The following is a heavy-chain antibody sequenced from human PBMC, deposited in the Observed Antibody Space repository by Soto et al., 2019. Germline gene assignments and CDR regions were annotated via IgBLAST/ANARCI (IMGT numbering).Heavy chain of an antibody. J-gene: IGHJ4*02. CDR3: ARDTARGIVATSRFDY. Sequence: SVKVSCKASGGTFSSYAISWVRQAPGQGLEWMGGIIPIFGTANYAQKFQGRVTITADESTSTAYMELSSLRSEDTAVYYCARDTARGIVATSRFDYWGQGTLVTVSS. V-gene: IGHV1-69*13. CDR2: IIPIFGTA. D-gene: IGHD5-12*01. CDR1: GGTFSSYA.